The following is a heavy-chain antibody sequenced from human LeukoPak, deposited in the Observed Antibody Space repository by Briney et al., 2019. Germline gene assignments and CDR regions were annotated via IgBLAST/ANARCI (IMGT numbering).Heavy chain of an antibody. D-gene: IGHD3-9*01. J-gene: IGHJ1*01. CDR3: ASRVLRYFDWLPSAEYFQH. V-gene: IGHV4-34*01. CDR1: GGSFSGYY. CDR2: INHSGST. Sequence: KPSETLFLSCAVYGGSFSGYYWSWIRQPSGKGLEWIGEINHSGSTNYNPSLKSRVTISVDTSKNQFSLKLSSVTAADTAVYYCASRVLRYFDWLPSAEYFQHWGQGTLVTVSS.